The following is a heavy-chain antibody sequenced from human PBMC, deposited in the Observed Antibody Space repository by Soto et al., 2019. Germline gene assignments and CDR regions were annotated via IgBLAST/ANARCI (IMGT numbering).Heavy chain of an antibody. CDR2: IYISGST. D-gene: IGHD3-10*01. V-gene: IGHV4-59*01. J-gene: IGHJ3*01. CDR3: GTGLGIRSGAFDV. Sequence: QVQLQESGPGLVKPSETLSLTCKDSGDSISDYYWCWIRQAPAHGLEWIGYIYISGSTHSNPSLQSRATISIDPPKRLLFLTLKSVTAADTAVYCWGTGLGIRSGAFDVWGPVAVVTVSS. CDR1: GDSISDYY.